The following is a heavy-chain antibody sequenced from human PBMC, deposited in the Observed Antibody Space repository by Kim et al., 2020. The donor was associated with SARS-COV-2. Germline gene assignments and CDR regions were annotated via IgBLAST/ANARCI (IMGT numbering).Heavy chain of an antibody. D-gene: IGHD2-2*01. V-gene: IGHV3-11*03. Sequence: GGSLRLSCAASGFTFSDHYMTWIRQAPGKGLEWLSYINPRSANTNYADSVKGRFTISRDNAKNSLYLQMNSLRAEDTGVYYCARLRSGTRYDTEPDQWGQGTLVTVSS. J-gene: IGHJ4*02. CDR3: ARLRSGTRYDTEPDQ. CDR2: INPRSANT. CDR1: GFTFSDHY.